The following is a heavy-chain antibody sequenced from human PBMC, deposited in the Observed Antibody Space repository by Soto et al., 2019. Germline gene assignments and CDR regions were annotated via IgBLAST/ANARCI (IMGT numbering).Heavy chain of an antibody. D-gene: IGHD3-10*01. V-gene: IGHV4-4*02. J-gene: IGHJ4*02. Sequence: SETLSLTCAVSGGPISTDNWWSWVRQPPGKGLEWIGEMYHSGDSNFNPSLKSRVTISVDKSKNQFSMQMASVTAADTALYYCTRASASSMLRGVVINWGRGTQVTVSS. CDR1: GGPISTDNW. CDR3: TRASASSMLRGVVIN. CDR2: MYHSGDS.